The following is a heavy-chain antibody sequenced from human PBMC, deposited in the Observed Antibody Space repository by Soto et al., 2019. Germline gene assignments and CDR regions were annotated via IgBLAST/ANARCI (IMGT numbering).Heavy chain of an antibody. D-gene: IGHD3-22*01. Sequence: SETLSLTCAVYGGSFSGYYWSWIRQPPGEGLEWIGEINHSGSTNYNPSLKSRVTISVDTSKNQFSLKLSSVTAADTAVYYCARGPPISSGYYYGNYYYYGMDVWGQGTTVTVSS. V-gene: IGHV4-34*01. J-gene: IGHJ6*02. CDR3: ARGPPISSGYYYGNYYYYGMDV. CDR2: INHSGST. CDR1: GGSFSGYY.